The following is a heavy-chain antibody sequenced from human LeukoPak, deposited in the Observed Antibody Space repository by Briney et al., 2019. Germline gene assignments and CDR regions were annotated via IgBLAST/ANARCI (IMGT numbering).Heavy chain of an antibody. Sequence: GESLKISCKGSGYSFSNSWIGWVRQMPGKGLEWMGITWPGDSDTRNSPSFQGQVTISADKSISTTYLQWSSLKASDTAMYYCARLAKARRDGYNFGFDYWGQGTLVTVSS. V-gene: IGHV5-51*01. D-gene: IGHD5-24*01. CDR1: GYSFSNSW. CDR3: ARLAKARRDGYNFGFDY. J-gene: IGHJ4*02. CDR2: TWPGDSDT.